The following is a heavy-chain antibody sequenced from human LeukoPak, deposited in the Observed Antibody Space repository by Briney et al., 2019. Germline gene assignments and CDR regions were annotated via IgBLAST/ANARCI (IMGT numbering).Heavy chain of an antibody. CDR1: GFTVSSNY. V-gene: IGHV3-23*01. CDR3: ARGPSGYHNT. D-gene: IGHD5-12*01. J-gene: IGHJ4*02. Sequence: GGSLRLSCAASGFTVSSNYMSWVRQAPGKGLEWVSAISGSGGSTYYADSVKGRFTISRDNSKNTLYLQMNSLRAEDTAVYYCARGPSGYHNTGGQGTLVTVSS. CDR2: ISGSGGST.